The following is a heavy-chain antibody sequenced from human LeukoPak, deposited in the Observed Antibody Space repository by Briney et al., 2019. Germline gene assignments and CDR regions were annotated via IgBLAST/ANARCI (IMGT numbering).Heavy chain of an antibody. CDR1: GDSLSSNSAA. J-gene: IGHJ6*02. CDR2: TYYRSKLYY. V-gene: IGHV6-1*01. Sequence: SQTLSLTCALSGDSLSSNSAAWNWVRQSPSRGLEWLGRTYYRSKLYYDYATSVSSRIAINPATSKNLFALQLNSVTPEDTAVYYCARYPGYYYAMDVWGQGTTVTVSS. D-gene: IGHD2-15*01. CDR3: ARYPGYYYAMDV.